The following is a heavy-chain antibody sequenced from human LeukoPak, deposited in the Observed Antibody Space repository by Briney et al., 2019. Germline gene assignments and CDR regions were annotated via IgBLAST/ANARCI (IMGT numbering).Heavy chain of an antibody. D-gene: IGHD6-13*01. J-gene: IGHJ5*02. CDR2: IYYSGST. Sequence: SETLSLTCTASGGSISSGGYYWSWIRQHPGKGLEWIGYIYYSGSTYYNPSLKRRVTISVDTSKNQFSLKLSSVTAADTAVYYCAREGEESSSWLISWGQGTLVTVSS. V-gene: IGHV4-31*03. CDR1: GGSISSGGYY. CDR3: AREGEESSSWLIS.